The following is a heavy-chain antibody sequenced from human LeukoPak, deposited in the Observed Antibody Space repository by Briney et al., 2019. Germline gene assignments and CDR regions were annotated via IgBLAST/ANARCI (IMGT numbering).Heavy chain of an antibody. J-gene: IGHJ4*02. V-gene: IGHV3-48*03. CDR3: ARYGALDY. Sequence: GGSLSLSCAASGFTFSGYDMNWVRQAPGKGLEWVAYISSRGSSTYYADSVKGRFTISRDNAKNSLYLQMKSLRTEDTAVYYCARYGALDYWGQGTLVTVSS. CDR2: ISSRGSST. CDR1: GFTFSGYD. D-gene: IGHD4-17*01.